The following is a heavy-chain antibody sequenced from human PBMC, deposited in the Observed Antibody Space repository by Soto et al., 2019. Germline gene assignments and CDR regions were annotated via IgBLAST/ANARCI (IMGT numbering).Heavy chain of an antibody. CDR3: AHRTTTVTWWFDP. CDR2: IYWDDDK. J-gene: IGHJ5*02. D-gene: IGHD4-17*01. Sequence: QITLKESGPTLVKPTQTLTLTCTFSGFSLTTSGVGVGWIRQPPGKALEWLALIYWDDDKRYSPSLKSSLTITKDNPKNPVVLTMTNMDPAYTATYLCAHRTTTVTWWFDPWGQGTLVTVSS. V-gene: IGHV2-5*02. CDR1: GFSLTTSGVG.